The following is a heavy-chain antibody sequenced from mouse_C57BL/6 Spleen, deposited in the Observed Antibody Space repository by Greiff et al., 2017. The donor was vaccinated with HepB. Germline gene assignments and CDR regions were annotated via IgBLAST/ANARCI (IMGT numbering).Heavy chain of an antibody. CDR2: IYPGDGDT. CDR3: ARGKNYDSNYEAMDY. J-gene: IGHJ4*01. CDR1: GYAFSSYW. D-gene: IGHD2-5*01. V-gene: IGHV1-80*01. Sequence: QVQLKESGAELVKPGASVKISCKASGYAFSSYWMNWVKQRPGKGLEWIGQIYPGDGDTNYNGKFKGKATLTADKSSSTAYMQLSSLTSEDSAVYFCARGKNYDSNYEAMDYWGQGTSVTVSS.